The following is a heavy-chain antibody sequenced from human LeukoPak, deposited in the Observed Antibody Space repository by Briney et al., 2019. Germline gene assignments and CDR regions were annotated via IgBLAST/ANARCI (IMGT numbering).Heavy chain of an antibody. Sequence: SVKVSCKASGGTFSCYAISWVRQAPGQGLEWMGRFNPSLGIANYAQKFQGRVTITAAKSTSTAYLELSSLRSKDTAVYYCARNLTTVTTYHDDFDIWGKGTMVTVSS. D-gene: IGHD4-17*01. V-gene: IGHV1-69*04. CDR3: ARNLTTVTTYHDDFDI. CDR1: GGTFSCYA. CDR2: FNPSLGIA. J-gene: IGHJ3*02.